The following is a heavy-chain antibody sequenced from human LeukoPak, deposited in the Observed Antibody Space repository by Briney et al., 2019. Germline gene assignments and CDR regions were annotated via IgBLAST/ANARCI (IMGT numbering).Heavy chain of an antibody. J-gene: IGHJ6*03. V-gene: IGHV1-8*01. Sequence: GASVKVSCKASGNTFTSYDTNWVRQATGQGLEWMGWMNPNSGNTGYAQKFQGRVTMTRNTSISTAYMELSNLRSEDTAVYYCARGPYGSGRYPMDVWGKGTTVTVSS. CDR1: GNTFTSYD. D-gene: IGHD3-10*01. CDR2: MNPNSGNT. CDR3: ARGPYGSGRYPMDV.